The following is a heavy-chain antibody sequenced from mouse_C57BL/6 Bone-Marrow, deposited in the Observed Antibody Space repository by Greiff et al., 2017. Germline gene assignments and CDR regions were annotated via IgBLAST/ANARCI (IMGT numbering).Heavy chain of an antibody. D-gene: IGHD1-1*01. V-gene: IGHV1-42*01. CDR2: INPSTGGT. CDR1: GYSFTGYY. Sequence: EVQLQQSGPELVKPGASVKISCKASGYSFTGYYMNWVKQSPEKSLEWIGEINPSTGGTTYNQKFKAKATLTVDKSSSTAYMQLKSLTSEDSAVYYCASSATVPRFAYWGQGTLVTVSA. CDR3: ASSATVPRFAY. J-gene: IGHJ3*01.